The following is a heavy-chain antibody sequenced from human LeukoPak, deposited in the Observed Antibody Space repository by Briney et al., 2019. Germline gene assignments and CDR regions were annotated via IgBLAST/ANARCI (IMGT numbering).Heavy chain of an antibody. D-gene: IGHD2-15*01. CDR1: GGSISSSSYY. Sequence: SETLSLTCTVSGGSISSSSYYWSWIRQPAGKGLEWIGRIYTSGSTNYNPSLKSRVTMSVDTSKNQFSLKLSSVTAADTAVYYCARDGRVARGFDYWGQGTLVTVSS. J-gene: IGHJ4*02. CDR3: ARDGRVARGFDY. V-gene: IGHV4-61*02. CDR2: IYTSGST.